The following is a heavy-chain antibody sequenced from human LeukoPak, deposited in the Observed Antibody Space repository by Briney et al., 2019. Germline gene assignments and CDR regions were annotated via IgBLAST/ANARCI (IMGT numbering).Heavy chain of an antibody. CDR1: GYSISSAYY. J-gene: IGHJ4*02. CDR3: ARGFRGDNFDY. Sequence: SETLSLTCSVSGYSISSAYYWGWIRQPPGKGLEWIGTMYHSGSTNYNPSLKSRVTLSVDTSKNQFSLKLSSVTAADTAVYFCARGFRGDNFDYWGQGTLATVTS. D-gene: IGHD7-27*01. V-gene: IGHV4-38-2*02. CDR2: MYHSGST.